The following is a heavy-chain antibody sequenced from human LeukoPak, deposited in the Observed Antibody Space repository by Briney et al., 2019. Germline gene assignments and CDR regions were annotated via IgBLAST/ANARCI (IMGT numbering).Heavy chain of an antibody. CDR2: FDPEDGET. V-gene: IGHV1-24*01. J-gene: IGHJ4*02. CDR1: GYTLTELS. D-gene: IGHD3/OR15-3a*01. Sequence: ASVKVSCKVSGYTLTELSMHWVRQAPGKGLEWMGGFDPEDGETIYAQKFQGRVTMTEDTSTDTAYMELSSLRSEDTAVYYCATDLFGTGDPVTFDYWGQGTLVTVSS. CDR3: ATDLFGTGDPVTFDY.